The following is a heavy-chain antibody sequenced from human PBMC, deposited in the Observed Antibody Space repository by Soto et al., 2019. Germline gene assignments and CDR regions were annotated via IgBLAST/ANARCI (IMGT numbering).Heavy chain of an antibody. CDR3: VAELGFGKLSVV. J-gene: IGHJ6*02. D-gene: IGHD3-10*01. Sequence: QVQVVQSGVEVRRPGSSVKVSCKASGDTFKNCVISWVRQAPGQGLEWMGGIIPLFGTTDFAQRFQGRLTMTTDESTTTADMELSRLRSEDTATYYCVAELGFGKLSVVWGQGTTVIVSS. CDR2: IIPLFGTT. CDR1: GDTFKNCV. V-gene: IGHV1-69*01.